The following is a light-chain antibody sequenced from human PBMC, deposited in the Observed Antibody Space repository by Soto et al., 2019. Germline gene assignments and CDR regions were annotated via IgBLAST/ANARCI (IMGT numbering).Light chain of an antibody. CDR2: KAS. CDR3: KQYDNYSPLT. CDR1: QSSNW. Sequence: DIQMTQSPSTLSASVGDRVTITCRASQSSNWLAWYQQKPGAAAKLLIYKASCLESGGPSRFSGSGSGTAFNLTISSRQPDEFATYYCKQYDNYSPLTCRRGTKVEIK. V-gene: IGKV1-5*03. J-gene: IGKJ1*01.